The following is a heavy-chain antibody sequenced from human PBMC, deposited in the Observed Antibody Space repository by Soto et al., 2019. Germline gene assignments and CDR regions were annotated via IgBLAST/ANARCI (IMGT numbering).Heavy chain of an antibody. Sequence: QVQLVESGGGVVQPGRSLRLSCAASGFTFSSYGMHWVRQAPGKGLEWVAVISYDGSNKYYADSVKGRFTISRDKSKNTLYLQMNSLRAEDTAVYYCAKDYGYSSRERNEVRFDYWGQGTLVTVSS. D-gene: IGHD6-13*01. CDR1: GFTFSSYG. V-gene: IGHV3-30*18. J-gene: IGHJ4*02. CDR3: AKDYGYSSRERNEVRFDY. CDR2: ISYDGSNK.